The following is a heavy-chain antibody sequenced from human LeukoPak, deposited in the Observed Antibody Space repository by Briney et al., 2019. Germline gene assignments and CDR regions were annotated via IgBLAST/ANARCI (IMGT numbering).Heavy chain of an antibody. D-gene: IGHD3-22*01. CDR1: GFTFSSYS. CDR3: ASEEGSGYSYYGMDV. J-gene: IGHJ6*02. CDR2: ISSSSSTI. Sequence: PGGSLRLSCAASGFTFSSYSMNWVRQAPGKGLEWVSYISSSSSTIYYADSVKGRFTISRDNAKNSLYLQMNSLRAEDTAVYYCASEEGSGYSYYGMDVWGQGTTVTVSS. V-gene: IGHV3-48*01.